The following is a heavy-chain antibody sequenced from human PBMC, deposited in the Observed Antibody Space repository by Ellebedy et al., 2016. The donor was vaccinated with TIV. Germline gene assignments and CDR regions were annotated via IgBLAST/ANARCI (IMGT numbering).Heavy chain of an antibody. Sequence: SETLSLXXAVYDGSFSDNYWSWIRQPPGKGLEWIGEIHPSGIINYNPSLQSRVTMSVDTSTNQFSLRLTSVTAADTAVYYCARGDDPRKVGVWGQGTLVTVSS. CDR2: IHPSGII. D-gene: IGHD3-16*01. CDR3: ARGDDPRKVGV. J-gene: IGHJ4*02. V-gene: IGHV4-34*01. CDR1: DGSFSDNY.